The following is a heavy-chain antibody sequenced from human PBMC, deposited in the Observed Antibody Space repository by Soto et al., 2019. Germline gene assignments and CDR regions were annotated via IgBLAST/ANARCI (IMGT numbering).Heavy chain of an antibody. CDR3: ARVTIFGVVYYYYGMDG. Sequence: HPGGSLRLSCAASGFTFSSYWMSWVRQAPGKGLEWVANIKQDGSEKYYVDSVKGRFTISRDNAKNSLYLQMNSLRAEDTAVYYCARVTIFGVVYYYYGMDGWGQGTTVTVAS. J-gene: IGHJ6*02. CDR2: IKQDGSEK. V-gene: IGHV3-7*01. D-gene: IGHD3-3*01. CDR1: GFTFSSYW.